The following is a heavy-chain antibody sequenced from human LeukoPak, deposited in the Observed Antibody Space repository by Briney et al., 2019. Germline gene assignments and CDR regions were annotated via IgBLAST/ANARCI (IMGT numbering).Heavy chain of an antibody. D-gene: IGHD2-2*01. CDR1: GFTFSSYW. CDR3: ARASGIVVVPAAKGAFDI. Sequence: GGSLRLSCAASGFTFSSYWMSWVRQAPGKGLEWVANIKQDGSEKYYVDSVKGRFTISRDNAKNSLYLQMYSLRAEDTAVYYCARASGIVVVPAAKGAFDIWGQGTMVAVSS. J-gene: IGHJ3*02. V-gene: IGHV3-7*01. CDR2: IKQDGSEK.